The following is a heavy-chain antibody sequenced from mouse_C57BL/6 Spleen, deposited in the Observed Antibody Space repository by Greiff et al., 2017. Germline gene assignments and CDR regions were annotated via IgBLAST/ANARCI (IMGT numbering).Heavy chain of an antibody. CDR3: ARSDFIAIAY. CDR2: INPGSGGT. CDR1: GYAFTNYL. J-gene: IGHJ3*01. D-gene: IGHD1-2*01. Sequence: VKVMESGAELVRPGTSVKVSCKASGYAFTNYLIEWVKQRPGQGLEWIGVINPGSGGTNYNEKFKGKATLTADKSSSTAYMQLSSLTSEDSAVYFCARSDFIAIAYWGQGTLVTVSA. V-gene: IGHV1-54*01.